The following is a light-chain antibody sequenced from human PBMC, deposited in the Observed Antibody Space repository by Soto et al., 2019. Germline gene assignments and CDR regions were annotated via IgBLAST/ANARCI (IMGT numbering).Light chain of an antibody. J-gene: IGKJ1*01. CDR3: QQYNDWPQT. V-gene: IGKV3-15*01. CDR2: GAS. CDR1: QSVSTN. Sequence: EIVMTQSPGTLSLSPGERATLSCRASQSVSTNLAWYQQIPGQAPRLLIYGASTRATGIPARFSGSGSGTEFTLAISSLQSEDFAVYYCQQYNDWPQTSRLGTKVDIK.